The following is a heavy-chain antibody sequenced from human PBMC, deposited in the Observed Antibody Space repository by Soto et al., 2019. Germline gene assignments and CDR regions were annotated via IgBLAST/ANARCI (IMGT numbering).Heavy chain of an antibody. Sequence: QVQLQQWGAGLLKPSETLSLTCAVYGQSFSGHTWSWIRQSPGKGLEWIGEISQSGSTYYNPSLKTRVTISADTSKNQFSLTLNSVTAADTGVFYCARGSGIAVIPGELGDVHYDYWGQGTLVSVS. D-gene: IGHD2-2*01. CDR3: ARGSGIAVIPGELGDVHYDY. J-gene: IGHJ4*02. V-gene: IGHV4-34*01. CDR1: GQSFSGHT. CDR2: ISQSGST.